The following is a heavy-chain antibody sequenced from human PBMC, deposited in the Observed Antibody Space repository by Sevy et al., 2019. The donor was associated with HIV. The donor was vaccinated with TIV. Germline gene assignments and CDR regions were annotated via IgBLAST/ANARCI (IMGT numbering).Heavy chain of an antibody. D-gene: IGHD3-22*01. CDR3: AADLYDSSGYYPAEYFQH. Sequence: ASVKVSCKASGFTFTSSAVQWVRQARGQRLEWIGWIVVGSGNTNYAQKFQERVTITRDMSTSTAYMELSSLRSEETAVYYCAADLYDSSGYYPAEYFQHWGQGTLVTVSS. CDR1: GFTFTSSA. V-gene: IGHV1-58*01. CDR2: IVVGSGNT. J-gene: IGHJ1*01.